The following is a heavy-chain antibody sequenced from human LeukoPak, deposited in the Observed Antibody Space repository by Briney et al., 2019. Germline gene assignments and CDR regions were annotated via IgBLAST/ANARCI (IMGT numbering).Heavy chain of an antibody. Sequence: GESLKISCKGSGYSFTTYWIGWVRQMPGKGLEWMGIIYPGDSDTRYSPSFQGQVTISADKSISTAYLQWSSLKASDTAMYYCATGGYCTSTSCYSFFDYWGQGTLVTASS. CDR2: IYPGDSDT. V-gene: IGHV5-51*01. CDR1: GYSFTTYW. D-gene: IGHD2-2*02. J-gene: IGHJ4*02. CDR3: ATGGYCTSTSCYSFFDY.